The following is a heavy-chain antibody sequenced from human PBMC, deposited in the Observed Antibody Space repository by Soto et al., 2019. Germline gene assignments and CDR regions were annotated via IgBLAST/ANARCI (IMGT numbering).Heavy chain of an antibody. Sequence: ASLKVSCKASGYNFNSYGINWVRQAPGQGLELMGWISAYDGKTTYAEKFQGRVTMTTDASTSTAYMELRSLRSDDTAVYYCARDPHEYWTSYWFDPWGQGTLVTVSS. J-gene: IGHJ5*02. CDR2: ISAYDGKT. CDR1: GYNFNSYG. V-gene: IGHV1-18*01. D-gene: IGHD3-3*01. CDR3: ARDPHEYWTSYWFDP.